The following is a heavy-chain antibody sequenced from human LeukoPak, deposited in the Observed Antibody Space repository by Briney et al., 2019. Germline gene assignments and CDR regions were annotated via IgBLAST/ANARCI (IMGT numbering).Heavy chain of an antibody. CDR1: GFTFSDYA. J-gene: IGHJ5*02. D-gene: IGHD3-10*01. CDR2: ISYDGNNR. Sequence: GGSLRLSCVASGFTFSDYAMHWVRQAPGKGLEWVAVISYDGNNRYHADSVKDRFTISRDNSENTLYLQTNSLRVEDTAVYYCAKDSGNRLYSYADLWGQGILVTVSS. V-gene: IGHV3-30-3*01. CDR3: AKDSGNRLYSYADL.